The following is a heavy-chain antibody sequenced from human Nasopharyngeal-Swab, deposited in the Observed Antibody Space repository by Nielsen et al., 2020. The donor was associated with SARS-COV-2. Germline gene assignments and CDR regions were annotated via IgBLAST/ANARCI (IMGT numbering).Heavy chain of an antibody. Sequence: GGSLRLSWAASGFTVSSNYMSWVRQAPGKGLEWVSVIYSGGSTYYADSVKGRFTISRDNSKNTLYLQMNSLRAEDTAVYYCAREGGSSGWYYFDYWGQGTLVTVSS. J-gene: IGHJ4*02. V-gene: IGHV3-53*01. CDR2: IYSGGST. CDR3: AREGGSSGWYYFDY. CDR1: GFTVSSNY. D-gene: IGHD6-19*01.